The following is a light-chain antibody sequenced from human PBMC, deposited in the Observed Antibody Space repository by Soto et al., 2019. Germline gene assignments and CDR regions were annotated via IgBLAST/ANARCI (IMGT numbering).Light chain of an antibody. CDR2: AAS. Sequence: PSSTYSSVGDRFTIPCRASQSITSYLNWYQQKPGKAPKLLIYAASSLQSGVPSRFSGSGSGTEFTLTISSLQPDDFATYYCQHYNSYSEAFGQGTK. J-gene: IGKJ1*01. CDR1: QSITSY. CDR3: QHYNSYSEA. V-gene: IGKV1-39*01.